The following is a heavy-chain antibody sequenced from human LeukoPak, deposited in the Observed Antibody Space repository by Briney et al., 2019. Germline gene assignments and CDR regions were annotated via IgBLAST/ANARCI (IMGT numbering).Heavy chain of an antibody. Sequence: PGRSLRLSCAASGFTFDDYAMYWVRQAPGKGLEWVSGISWNSGSIGYADSVKGRFTISRDNAKNSLYLQMNSLRAEDTALYYCAKDISSSWYYAFDIWGQGTMVTVSS. CDR1: GFTFDDYA. V-gene: IGHV3-9*01. D-gene: IGHD6-13*01. J-gene: IGHJ3*02. CDR2: ISWNSGSI. CDR3: AKDISSSWYYAFDI.